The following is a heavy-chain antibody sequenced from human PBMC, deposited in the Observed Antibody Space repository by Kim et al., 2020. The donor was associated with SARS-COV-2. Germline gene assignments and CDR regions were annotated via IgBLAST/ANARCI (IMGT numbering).Heavy chain of an antibody. D-gene: IGHD4-17*01. J-gene: IGHJ4*02. V-gene: IGHV3-49*03. Sequence: GGSLRLSCTASGFTFGDYAMSWFRQAPGKGLEWVGFIRSKAYGGTTEYAASVKGRFTISRDDSKSIAYLQMNSLKTEDTAVYYCTRRFPHSLRAKFDYWGQGTLVTVSS. CDR3: TRRFPHSLRAKFDY. CDR1: GFTFGDYA. CDR2: IRSKAYGGTT.